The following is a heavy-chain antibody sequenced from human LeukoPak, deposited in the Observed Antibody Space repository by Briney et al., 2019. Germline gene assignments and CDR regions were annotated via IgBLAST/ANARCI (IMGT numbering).Heavy chain of an antibody. D-gene: IGHD3-3*01. CDR1: GGSFSGYY. Sequence: PSETLSLTCAVYGGSFSGYYWGWIRQPPGKGLEWIGEINHSGSTNYNPSLKSRVTISVDTSRNQFSLKLSSVTAADTAVYYCARGGRVLRFLEWTHKYYFDYWGQGTLVTVSS. J-gene: IGHJ4*02. V-gene: IGHV4-34*01. CDR2: INHSGST. CDR3: ARGGRVLRFLEWTHKYYFDY.